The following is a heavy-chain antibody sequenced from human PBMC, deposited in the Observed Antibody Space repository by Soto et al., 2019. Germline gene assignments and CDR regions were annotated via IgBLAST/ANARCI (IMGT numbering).Heavy chain of an antibody. Sequence: GPTLVNPTQTLRPTCTFCGFSLSTSGMCVSWIRQPPGKALEWLALIDWDDDKYYSTSLKTRLTISKDTSKNQVVLTMTNMDPVDTATYYCARMTGTTAGEFYYYYGMDVWGQGTTVTVSS. CDR1: GFSLSTSGMC. J-gene: IGHJ6*02. V-gene: IGHV2-70*01. D-gene: IGHD1-7*01. CDR2: IDWDDDK. CDR3: ARMTGTTAGEFYYYYGMDV.